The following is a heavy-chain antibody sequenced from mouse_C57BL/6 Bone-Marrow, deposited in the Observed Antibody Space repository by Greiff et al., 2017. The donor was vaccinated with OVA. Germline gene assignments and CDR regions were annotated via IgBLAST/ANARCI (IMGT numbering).Heavy chain of an antibody. CDR2: ISSGSSTI. Sequence: EVTLVESGGGLVKPGGSLKLSCAASGFTFSDYGMHWVRQAPEKGLEWVAYISSGSSTIYYADTVKGRFTISRDNAKNTLFLQMTSLRAEDTAMYYCANDGGFAYWGQGTLVTVSA. V-gene: IGHV5-17*01. CDR3: ANDGGFAY. CDR1: GFTFSDYG. D-gene: IGHD2-12*01. J-gene: IGHJ3*01.